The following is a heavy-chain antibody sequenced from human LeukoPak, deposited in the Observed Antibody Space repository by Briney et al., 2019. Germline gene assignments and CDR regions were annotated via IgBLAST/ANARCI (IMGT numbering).Heavy chain of an antibody. CDR2: IYNTGTT. Sequence: SETLSLTCTVSGGSISSYYWSWIRQPPGKGLEWIGRIYNTGTTNYNPSLKSRLTMSIDTSKHHFSLKLSSVTAADTAIYYCASEGTVTRGLDYWGQGTLVTVSS. J-gene: IGHJ4*02. CDR1: GGSISSYY. D-gene: IGHD4/OR15-4a*01. CDR3: ASEGTVTRGLDY. V-gene: IGHV4-4*07.